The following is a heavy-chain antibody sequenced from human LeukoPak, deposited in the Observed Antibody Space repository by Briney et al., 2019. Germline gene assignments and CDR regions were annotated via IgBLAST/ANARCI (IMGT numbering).Heavy chain of an antibody. CDR2: IIPIFGTA. V-gene: IGHV1-69*05. CDR3: AGTPGAGYCSGGSCYGYYYYMDV. CDR1: GGTFSSYA. Sequence: ASVKVPCKASGGTFSSYAISWVRQAPGQGLEWMGRIIPIFGTANYAQKFQGRVTITTDESTSAAYMELSSLRSEDTAVYYCAGTPGAGYCSGGSCYGYYYYMDVWGKGTTVTVSS. J-gene: IGHJ6*03. D-gene: IGHD2-15*01.